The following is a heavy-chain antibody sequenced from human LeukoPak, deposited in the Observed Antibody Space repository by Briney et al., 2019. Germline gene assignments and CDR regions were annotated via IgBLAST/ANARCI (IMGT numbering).Heavy chain of an antibody. J-gene: IGHJ4*02. CDR1: GFTFSRYS. Sequence: GGSLRLSCAASGFTFSRYSMNWVRQAPGKGLEWVSSISISSNYKYYPDSLKGRFTISRDNAKNSLYLQMNSLRAEDTAVYYCARDYGGSSPFDYWGQGTLVTVSS. D-gene: IGHD4-23*01. CDR3: ARDYGGSSPFDY. V-gene: IGHV3-21*01. CDR2: ISISSNYK.